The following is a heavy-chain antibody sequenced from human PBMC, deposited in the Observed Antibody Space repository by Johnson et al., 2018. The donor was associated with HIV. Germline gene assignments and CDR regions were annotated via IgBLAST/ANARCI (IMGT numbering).Heavy chain of an antibody. J-gene: IGHJ3*02. V-gene: IGHV3-30-3*01. D-gene: IGHD3-9*01. CDR2: ISYDGSNK. CDR1: GFTFSSYA. CDR3: AKDPPGVDDIHAFDI. Sequence: QMQLVESGGGVVQPGRSLRLSCAASGFTFSSYAMHWVRQAPGKGLEWGAVISYDGSNKYYADSVKGRFTISRDNSKNTLYLQMNSLRAEDTAVYYCAKDPPGVDDIHAFDIWGQGTMVTVSS.